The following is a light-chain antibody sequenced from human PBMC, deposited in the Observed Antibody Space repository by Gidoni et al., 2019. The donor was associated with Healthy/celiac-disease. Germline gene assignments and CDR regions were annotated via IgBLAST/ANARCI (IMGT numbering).Light chain of an antibody. CDR2: GAS. J-gene: IGKJ1*01. V-gene: IGKV3-15*01. CDR3: QQYNNWPPWT. Sequence: EIVMTQSPATLAVSPGERATLSGRASQSVSSNLAWSQQKPGQAPRLLIYGASTRATGSPARFSGSGSGTEFTLTISSLQSEDFAVYYCQQYNNWPPWTFGQGTKVEIK. CDR1: QSVSSN.